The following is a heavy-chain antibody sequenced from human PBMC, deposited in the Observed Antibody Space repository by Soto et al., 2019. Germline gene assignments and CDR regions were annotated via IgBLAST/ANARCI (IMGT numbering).Heavy chain of an antibody. CDR2: VYYSGST. D-gene: IGHD4-4*01. CDR1: GGSISSSSYY. CDR3: ARHWYSNYYFDY. V-gene: IGHV4-39*01. J-gene: IGHJ4*02. Sequence: QLQLQESGPGLVKPSETLSLTCTVSGGSISSSSYYWGWIRQPPGKGLEWIGSVYYSGSTYYNPSLKSRVTISVDTSKNQFSLKLSSATAADTAVYYCARHWYSNYYFDYWGQGTLVTVSS.